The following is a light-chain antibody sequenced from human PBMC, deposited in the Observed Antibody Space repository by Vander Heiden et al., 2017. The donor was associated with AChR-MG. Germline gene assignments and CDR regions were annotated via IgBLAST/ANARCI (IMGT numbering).Light chain of an antibody. CDR1: QSVGSSY. V-gene: IGKV3-20*01. CDR2: GAS. J-gene: IGKJ1*01. CDR3: QQYDNSPWT. Sequence: EIVLTQSPGTLSLSSGHRATLPCRASQSVGSSYFAWYQQKPGQAPRLLIYGASNRATGIPDRFSGSGSGTDFTLTISRLEPEDFAMYYCQQYDNSPWTFGQGTKVEIK.